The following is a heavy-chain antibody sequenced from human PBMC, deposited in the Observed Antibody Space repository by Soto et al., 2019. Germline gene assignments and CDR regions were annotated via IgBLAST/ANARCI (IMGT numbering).Heavy chain of an antibody. CDR2: IYSGGNT. V-gene: IGHV3-66*01. CDR3: ARTVGFYWYFDL. J-gene: IGHJ2*01. D-gene: IGHD1-26*01. Sequence: EVQLVESGGGLVQPGGSLRLSCAASGFTVSSSYMGWVRQAPGKGLEWVSSIYSGGNTYYADSVRGRFTISTDNSKDTLYLQMHSLRVDDTAMYYCARTVGFYWYFDLWGRGTLVTVSS. CDR1: GFTVSSSY.